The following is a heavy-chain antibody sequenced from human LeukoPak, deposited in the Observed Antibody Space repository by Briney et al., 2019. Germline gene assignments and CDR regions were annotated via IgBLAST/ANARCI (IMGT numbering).Heavy chain of an antibody. CDR3: ARVSSNYYGMDV. V-gene: IGHV4-30-2*01. CDR1: GGSISSGGYS. Sequence: SETLSLTCAVSGGSISSGGYSWSWIRQPPGKGLEWIGYIYHSGSTYYNPSLKSRVTISVDRSKNQFSLKLSSVTAADTAVYFCARVSSNYYGMDVWGQGTTVTVSS. D-gene: IGHD2-2*01. CDR2: IYHSGST. J-gene: IGHJ6*02.